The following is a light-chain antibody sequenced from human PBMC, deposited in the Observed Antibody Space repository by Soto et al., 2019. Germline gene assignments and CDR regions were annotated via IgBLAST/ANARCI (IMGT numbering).Light chain of an antibody. CDR3: AAWDYRMNAYV. CDR2: SGD. V-gene: IGLV1-44*01. CDR1: TSNIASYS. J-gene: IGLJ1*01. Sequence: QSVLTQPPSASGTPGQRVTISCSGSTSNIASYSVNWYQQLPGAAPKLLIYSGDQRPSRVPDRFSGSKSGTSASLAISGLYSEDEADYYCAAWDYRMNAYVFGTGTKVSV.